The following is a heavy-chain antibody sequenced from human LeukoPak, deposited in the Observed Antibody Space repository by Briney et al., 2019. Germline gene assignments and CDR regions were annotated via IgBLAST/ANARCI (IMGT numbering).Heavy chain of an antibody. J-gene: IGHJ4*02. CDR2: IYPGDSDT. CDR3: ARREVDKGTAFDY. V-gene: IGHV5-51*01. Sequence: KPGESLKISCKGSGYRFTNYWIGWVRPMPGKGLEWMGIIYPGDSDTRYSPSFQGQVPISADKSISTAYLQWSSLKASDTAMYYCARREVDKGTAFDYWGQGTLVTVSS. D-gene: IGHD5-12*01. CDR1: GYRFTNYW.